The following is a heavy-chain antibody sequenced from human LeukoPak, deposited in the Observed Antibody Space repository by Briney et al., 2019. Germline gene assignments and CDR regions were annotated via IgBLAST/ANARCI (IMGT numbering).Heavy chain of an antibody. CDR1: GFTFSSYG. D-gene: IGHD3-3*01. CDR3: AKEGNYDFWSGYQYPFDY. V-gene: IGHV3-30*02. J-gene: IGHJ4*02. Sequence: GGSLRLSCAASGFTFSSYGMHWVRQAPGKGLEWVAFIRYDGSNKYYADSVKGRFTISRDNSKNTLYLQMNSLRAEDTAVYYCAKEGNYDFWSGYQYPFDYWGQGTLVTVSS. CDR2: IRYDGSNK.